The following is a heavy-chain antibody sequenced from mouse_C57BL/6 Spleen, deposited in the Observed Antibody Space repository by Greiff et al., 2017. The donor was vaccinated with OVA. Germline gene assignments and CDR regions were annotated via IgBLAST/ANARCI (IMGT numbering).Heavy chain of an antibody. Sequence: VQLQQPGAELVMPGASVKLSCKASGYTFTSYWMHWVKQRPGQGLEWIGEIDPSDSYTNYNQKFKGKSTLTVDKSSSTAYMQLSSLTSEDSAVYYCANGGYAMDDWGQGTSVTVSS. CDR1: GYTFTSYW. CDR3: ANGGYAMDD. CDR2: IDPSDSYT. J-gene: IGHJ4*01. V-gene: IGHV1-69*01.